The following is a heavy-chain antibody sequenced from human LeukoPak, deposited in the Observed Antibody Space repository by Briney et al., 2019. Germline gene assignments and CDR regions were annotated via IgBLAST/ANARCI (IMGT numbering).Heavy chain of an antibody. D-gene: IGHD2-2*01. V-gene: IGHV3-49*04. Sequence: GGSLRLSCTASGFTFGDYAMSWVRQAPGKGLELVGFIRSKAYGGTTEYAASVKGRFTISRDDSKSIAYLQMNSLKTENTAVYYCTRGGDIVVVDDAFDIWGQGTMVTVSS. CDR1: GFTFGDYA. J-gene: IGHJ3*02. CDR3: TRGGDIVVVDDAFDI. CDR2: IRSKAYGGTT.